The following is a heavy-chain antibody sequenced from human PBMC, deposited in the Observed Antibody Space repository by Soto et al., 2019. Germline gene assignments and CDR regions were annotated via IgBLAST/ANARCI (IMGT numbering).Heavy chain of an antibody. CDR3: ARESEDLTSNFDY. V-gene: IGHV3-21*01. CDR1: GFTFTRYS. J-gene: IGHJ4*02. Sequence: PEGSLRRSCAASGFTFTRYSMNWVRQAPGKGLEWVSSISSTTNYIYYADSMKGRFTVSRDNAKNSVYLEMNSLSAEDTAVYYCARESEDLTSNFDYWGQGTLVTVSS. CDR2: ISSTTNYI.